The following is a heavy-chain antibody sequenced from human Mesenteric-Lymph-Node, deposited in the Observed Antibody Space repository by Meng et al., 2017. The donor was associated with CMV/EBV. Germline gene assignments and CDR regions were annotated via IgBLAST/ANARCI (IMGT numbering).Heavy chain of an antibody. Sequence: FTRYFLHWVRQAPGQGLEWVGWINPNSGGTNYAQKFQGRVTMTRDTSISTAYMELSSLRSDDMAIYYCTRGPAVGYCTGGSCYAGRYWGQGTLVTVSS. CDR3: TRGPAVGYCTGGSCYAGRY. CDR1: FTRYF. V-gene: IGHV1-2*02. CDR2: INPNSGGT. D-gene: IGHD2-15*01. J-gene: IGHJ4*02.